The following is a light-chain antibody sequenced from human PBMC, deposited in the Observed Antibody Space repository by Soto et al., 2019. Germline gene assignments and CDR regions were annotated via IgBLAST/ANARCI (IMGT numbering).Light chain of an antibody. J-gene: IGKJ1*01. Sequence: EIVLTQSPATLSLSPGERPTLSCRASQSVSSYLAWYQHKPGQAPXXLXYGASTSATGIPARFSGSGCGTEFTLTITSLQSEDFAFYHCQYYNSWPRTWTFGQGTKVDIK. CDR3: QYYNSWPRTWT. V-gene: IGKV3-15*01. CDR2: GAS. CDR1: QSVSSY.